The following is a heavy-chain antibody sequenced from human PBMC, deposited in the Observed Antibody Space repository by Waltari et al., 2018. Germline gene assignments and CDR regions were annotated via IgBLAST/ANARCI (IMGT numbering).Heavy chain of an antibody. D-gene: IGHD3-16*01. CDR2: VDPEDGEK. Sequence: EAQLVQSGGEVKKPGATVKISCKVSGYTFTDYYMHWVQQAPGKGLEWMGLVDPEDGEKIYAEKFQGRVTITADTSTDTSYMELSSLRSEDPAVYYCATASRLRALAWGQGTMVTVSS. J-gene: IGHJ5*02. V-gene: IGHV1-69-2*01. CDR3: ATASRLRALA. CDR1: GYTFTDYY.